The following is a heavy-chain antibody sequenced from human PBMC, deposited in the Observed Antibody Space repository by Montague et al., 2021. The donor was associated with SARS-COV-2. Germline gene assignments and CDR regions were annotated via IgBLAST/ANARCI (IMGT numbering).Heavy chain of an antibody. CDR3: ARGSGVYYYYYYGMDV. V-gene: IGHV4-34*01. J-gene: IGHJ6*02. Sequence: SETLSLTCAVYGGSFSGYYWSWIRQPPGKGLEWIGEINHSGSTNYNPSLKSQATISVDTSKNQFSLKLSSVTAADTAVYYCARGSGVYYYYYYGMDVRGQGTTVTVSS. D-gene: IGHD3-10*01. CDR2: INHSGST. CDR1: GGSFSGYY.